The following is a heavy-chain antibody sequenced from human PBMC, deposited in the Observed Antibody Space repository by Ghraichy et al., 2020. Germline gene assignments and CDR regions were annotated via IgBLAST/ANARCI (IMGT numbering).Heavy chain of an antibody. J-gene: IGHJ4*02. Sequence: ASVKVSCKASGYTFTGYYMHWVRQAPGQGLEWMGRINPNSGGTNYAQKFQGRVTMTRDTSISTAYMELSRLRSDDTAVYYCAREHVDIVATSSFIDYWGQGTLVTVSS. CDR3: AREHVDIVATSSFIDY. D-gene: IGHD5-12*01. CDR2: INPNSGGT. CDR1: GYTFTGYY. V-gene: IGHV1-2*06.